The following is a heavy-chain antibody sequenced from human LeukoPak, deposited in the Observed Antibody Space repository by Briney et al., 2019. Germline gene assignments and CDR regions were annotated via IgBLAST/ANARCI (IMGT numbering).Heavy chain of an antibody. CDR1: RFTFSSYA. CDR2: ISGTGGST. D-gene: IGHD4-4*01. V-gene: IGHV3-23*01. Sequence: GGSLRLSCAASRFTFSSYAMSWVRQAPGKGLEWVSGISGTGGSTYYADSVKGRFTISRDNSKNTLYLQMNSLKADDTAVYYCAKDPDDYSNYVFDYWGQGTLVTVSS. J-gene: IGHJ4*02. CDR3: AKDPDDYSNYVFDY.